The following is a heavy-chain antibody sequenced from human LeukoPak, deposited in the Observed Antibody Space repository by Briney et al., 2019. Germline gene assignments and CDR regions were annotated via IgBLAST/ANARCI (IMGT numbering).Heavy chain of an antibody. V-gene: IGHV4-4*02. CDR2: IYHSGST. CDR3: ARIPLYYYDMDV. Sequence: SETLSLTCAVSGGSLSINNWWTWVRQSPGKGLEWIGEIYHSGSTKYNPTLKSRVTISVDKSQNQVSLKLTSVTAADTAVYYCARIPLYYYDMDVWGKGTTVTVSS. CDR1: GGSLSINNW. J-gene: IGHJ6*04.